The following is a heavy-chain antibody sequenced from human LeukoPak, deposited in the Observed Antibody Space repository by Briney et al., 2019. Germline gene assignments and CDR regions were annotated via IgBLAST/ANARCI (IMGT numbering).Heavy chain of an antibody. D-gene: IGHD3-10*01. Sequence: SQTLSLTCTVSGGSISTINSASYYWSWIRQPAGKGLEWIGRIYTSGSTNYTPSLKSRVTISVDTSKNQFSLKLSSVTAADTAVYYCARGKSGFDYWGQGTLVTVSS. J-gene: IGHJ4*02. CDR2: IYTSGST. CDR1: GGSISTINSASYY. V-gene: IGHV4-61*02. CDR3: ARGKSGFDY.